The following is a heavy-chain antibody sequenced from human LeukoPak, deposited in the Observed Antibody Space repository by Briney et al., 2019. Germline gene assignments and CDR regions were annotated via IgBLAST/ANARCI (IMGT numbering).Heavy chain of an antibody. CDR2: IHGGGYT. J-gene: IGHJ4*02. V-gene: IGHV3-66*02. CDR1: EFTVSGDY. CDR3: ARLAYSSLLGAY. D-gene: IGHD6-19*01. Sequence: GGSLRLSCAASEFTVSGDYMTWVRQAPGKGLEWVSVIHGGGYTYYADPVKGRFTISRDNSKNTLYLQMNSLRAEDTAVYYCARLAYSSLLGAYWGQGTLVAVSS.